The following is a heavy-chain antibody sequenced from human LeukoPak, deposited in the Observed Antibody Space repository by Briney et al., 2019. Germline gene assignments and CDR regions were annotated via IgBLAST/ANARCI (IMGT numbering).Heavy chain of an antibody. J-gene: IGHJ4*02. CDR3: ARDRAMVRRTQRGGTFHY. D-gene: IGHD3-10*01. V-gene: IGHV1-18*01. CDR1: GYTFTSYG. CDR2: ISAYNGNT. Sequence: ASVKVSCKASGYTFTSYGISWVRQAPGQGLEWMGWISAYNGNTNYAQKLQGRVTMTTDTSTSTAYMELRSLRSDDTAVYYCARDRAMVRRTQRGGTFHYWGQGTLVTVSS.